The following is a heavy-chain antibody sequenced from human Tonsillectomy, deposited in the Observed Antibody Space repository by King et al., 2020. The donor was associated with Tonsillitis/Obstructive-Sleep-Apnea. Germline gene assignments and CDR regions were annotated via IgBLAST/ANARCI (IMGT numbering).Heavy chain of an antibody. CDR1: GDTLTSFG. CDR3: ARELNPIAGGGGNYNYYMDV. V-gene: IGHV1-18*04. D-gene: IGHD4-23*01. Sequence: QLVQSGAEVKKPGASVKVSCKASGDTLTSFGISWVRQAPGRGLEWMGWISAYNGNTQYAQNLQGRVSITTDTPTRTAYMELRSLGSDDTAVYDCARELNPIAGGGGNYNYYMDVWAKGTTVTVSS. CDR2: ISAYNGNT. J-gene: IGHJ6*03.